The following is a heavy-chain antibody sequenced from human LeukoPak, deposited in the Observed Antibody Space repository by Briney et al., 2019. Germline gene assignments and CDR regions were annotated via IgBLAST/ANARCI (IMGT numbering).Heavy chain of an antibody. D-gene: IGHD6-13*01. Sequence: ASVKVSCKTSGYAFAFYGISWVRQAPGQGLGWMGWISVNNGNTHYAQKFQGRVTVTTDTSTSTAYMELRSLRSDDTAVYYCARDLGSGIAEPFDHWGQGTLVTVSS. J-gene: IGHJ4*02. V-gene: IGHV1-18*01. CDR2: ISVNNGNT. CDR3: ARDLGSGIAEPFDH. CDR1: GYAFAFYG.